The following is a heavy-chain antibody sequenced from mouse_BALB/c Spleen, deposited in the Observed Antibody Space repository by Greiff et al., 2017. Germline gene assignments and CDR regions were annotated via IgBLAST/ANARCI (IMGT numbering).Heavy chain of an antibody. CDR2: IAPGSGST. D-gene: IGHD2-5*01. Sequence: DLVKPGASVKLSCKASGYTFTSYWINWIKQRPGQGLEWIGRIAPGSGSTYYNEMFKGKATLTVDTSSSTAYIQLSSLSSEDSAVYFCARYINYGGYAMDDWGQGTSVTVSS. J-gene: IGHJ4*01. CDR3: ARYINYGGYAMDD. CDR1: GYTFTSYW. V-gene: IGHV1S41*01.